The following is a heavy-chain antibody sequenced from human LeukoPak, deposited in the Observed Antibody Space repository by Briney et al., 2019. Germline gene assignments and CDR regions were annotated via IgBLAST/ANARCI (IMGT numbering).Heavy chain of an antibody. Sequence: PGGSLRLSCAASGFTFSSYAMHWVRQAPGKGLEWVAVISYDGSSKYYADSVKGRFTISRDNFKNTLYLQMNSLRAEDTAVYYCARDRVVVTAIHSRDAFGIWGQGTMVTVSS. V-gene: IGHV3-30-3*01. CDR2: ISYDGSSK. J-gene: IGHJ3*02. D-gene: IGHD2-21*02. CDR3: ARDRVVVTAIHSRDAFGI. CDR1: GFTFSSYA.